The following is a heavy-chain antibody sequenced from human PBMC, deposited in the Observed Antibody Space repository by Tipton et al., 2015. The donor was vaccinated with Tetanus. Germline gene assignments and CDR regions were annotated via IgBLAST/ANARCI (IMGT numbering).Heavy chain of an antibody. J-gene: IGHJ4*02. CDR1: GASISSGNW. Sequence: TLSLTCAVSGASISSGNWWSWVRQSPGKGLEWIGEIHQGGSTSYNPSLKSRVSMSVDKSKNQSSLKLNSVTAADSAIYYCARGPKHWLTAGQVYWGQGTLVTVSS. V-gene: IGHV4-4*02. CDR3: ARGPKHWLTAGQVY. CDR2: IHQGGST. D-gene: IGHD6-19*01.